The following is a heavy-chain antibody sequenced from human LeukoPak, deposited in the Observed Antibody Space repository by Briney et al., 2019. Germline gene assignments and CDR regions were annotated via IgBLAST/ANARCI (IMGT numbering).Heavy chain of an antibody. J-gene: IGHJ4*02. CDR3: ARASSGWSKGSFDY. Sequence: SETLFLTCTVSGGSISNLYWSWIRQSPRQGLEWIGYMYSTGSTNYNPSLKSRVTMSVDTSKNQFSLKVNSVTAADTAVYYCARASSGWSKGSFDYWGQGTLVTVSS. CDR1: GGSISNLY. D-gene: IGHD6-19*01. V-gene: IGHV4-59*01. CDR2: MYSTGST.